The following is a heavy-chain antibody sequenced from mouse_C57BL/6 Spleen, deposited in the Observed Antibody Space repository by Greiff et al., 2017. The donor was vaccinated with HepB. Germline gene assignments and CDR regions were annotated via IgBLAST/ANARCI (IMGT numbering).Heavy chain of an antibody. V-gene: IGHV2-2*01. CDR2: IWGGGST. J-gene: IGHJ4*01. Sequence: QVQLQQSGPGLVQPSQSLSITCTVSGFSLTSYGVHWVRQSPGKGLEWLGVIWGGGSTDYNAAFISRLSISKDNSKSQVFFKMNSLQADDTAIYYCARETDYSNYGGAMDYWGQGTSVTVSS. CDR3: ARETDYSNYGGAMDY. CDR1: GFSLTSYG. D-gene: IGHD2-5*01.